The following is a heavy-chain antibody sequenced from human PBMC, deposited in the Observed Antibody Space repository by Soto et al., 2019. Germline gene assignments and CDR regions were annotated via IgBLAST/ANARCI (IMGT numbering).Heavy chain of an antibody. V-gene: IGHV4-34*01. CDR3: AGREFASSSFHYYYYAVDV. CDR2: INHSGST. D-gene: IGHD6-6*01. J-gene: IGHJ6*02. CDR1: GGSFSDYF. Sequence: ASETLSLTCAVYGGSFSDYFWTWIRQPPGKGLEWIGEINHSGSTNFNPSLKSRVAISADTSRNQFSLRVTSVTAADTAAYYCAGREFASSSFHYYYYAVDVWGQGTTVTVSS.